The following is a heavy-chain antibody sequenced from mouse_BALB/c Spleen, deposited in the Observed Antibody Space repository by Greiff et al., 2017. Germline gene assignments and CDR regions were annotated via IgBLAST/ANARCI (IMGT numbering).Heavy chain of an antibody. CDR2: ISNGGGST. D-gene: IGHD1-1*02. V-gene: IGHV5-12-2*01. CDR1: GFTFSSYT. Sequence: EVKLQESGGGLVQPGGSLKLSCAASGFTFSSYTMSWVRQTPEKRLEWVAYISNGGGSTYYPDTVKGRFTISRDNAKNTLYLQMSSLKSEDTAMYYCARHMAFYAMDYWGQGTSVTVSS. J-gene: IGHJ4*01. CDR3: ARHMAFYAMDY.